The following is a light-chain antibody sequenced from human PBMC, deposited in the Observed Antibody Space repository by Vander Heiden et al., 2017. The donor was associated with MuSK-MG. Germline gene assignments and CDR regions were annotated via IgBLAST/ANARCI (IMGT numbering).Light chain of an antibody. Sequence: QSALTQPAAVSGSPGQPITISCTGTSGDIGNYNYVSWYQQYPTKVPNLMIYNVGDRPSGVSTRFSGSKSGNTASLTTSGIPADDEADYFCISYTSSSTLVFGGGTKLTVL. CDR1: SGDIGNYNY. CDR2: NVG. V-gene: IGLV2-14*01. J-gene: IGLJ3*02. CDR3: ISYTSSSTLV.